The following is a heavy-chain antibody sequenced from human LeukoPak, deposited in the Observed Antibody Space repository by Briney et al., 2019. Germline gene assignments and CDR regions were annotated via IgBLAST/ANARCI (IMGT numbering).Heavy chain of an antibody. Sequence: PGGSLRLSCAASGFTFSSYGMHWVRQAPGQGLEWVAFIRYDGSSNYYADSVKDRFTISRDNSKNTLYLQMNSLRPEDTAVYYCASERDYGASNAFDMWGRGTMVTVSS. V-gene: IGHV3-30*02. CDR3: ASERDYGASNAFDM. J-gene: IGHJ3*02. CDR2: IRYDGSSN. D-gene: IGHD4-17*01. CDR1: GFTFSSYG.